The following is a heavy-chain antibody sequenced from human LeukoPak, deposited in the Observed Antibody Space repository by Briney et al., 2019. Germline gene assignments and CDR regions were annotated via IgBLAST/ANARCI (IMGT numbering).Heavy chain of an antibody. CDR3: ARDSIPGAHYDFWTSDHFDY. D-gene: IGHD3-3*01. CDR2: INPSGGST. J-gene: IGHJ4*02. CDR1: GYTFTNYY. Sequence: ASVKVSCKASGYTFTNYYIHWVRQAPGQGLEWMGVINPSGGSTSYAQMFQGRVTMTRDRSTNTLYMELRSLTSDDTAVYYCARDSIPGAHYDFWTSDHFDYWGQGTLVTVSS. V-gene: IGHV1-46*01.